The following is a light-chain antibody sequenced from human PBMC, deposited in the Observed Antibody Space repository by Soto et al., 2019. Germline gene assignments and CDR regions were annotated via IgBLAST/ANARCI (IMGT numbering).Light chain of an antibody. J-gene: IGKJ2*01. CDR3: QQYNHWPSYT. CDR1: QSVSSSY. Sequence: EILLTQLARTLSLLPGARPTLSCRAIQSVSSSYLAWYQRKLGQAPRLLIYGASSRATGVPSRFSGSWSGTEFTLTISSLQSEDFAVYYCQQYNHWPSYTLGQVAKV. CDR2: GAS. V-gene: IGKV3D-15*01.